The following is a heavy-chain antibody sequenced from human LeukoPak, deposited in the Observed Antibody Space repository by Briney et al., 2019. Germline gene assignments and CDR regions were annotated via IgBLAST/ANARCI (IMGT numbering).Heavy chain of an antibody. J-gene: IGHJ3*02. CDR3: ARVRIEVVVPATTPHDALDI. Sequence: ASVKVSCKASGGTFSSYAISWVRQAPGQGLEWMGGIIPIFGTANYAQKFQGRVTITADESTSTAYMELSSLRSEDTAVYYCARVRIEVVVPATTPHDALDIWGQGTLVTVSS. D-gene: IGHD2-2*01. CDR1: GGTFSSYA. CDR2: IIPIFGTA. V-gene: IGHV1-69*13.